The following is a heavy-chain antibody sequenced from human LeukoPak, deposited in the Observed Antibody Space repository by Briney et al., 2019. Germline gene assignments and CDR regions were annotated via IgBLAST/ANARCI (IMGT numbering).Heavy chain of an antibody. V-gene: IGHV1-18*01. J-gene: IGHJ3*02. CDR3: ARFGIIGTTNAFDI. CDR1: GYTFTSYG. CDR2: TSTYIGNT. Sequence: GASVKVSCKAFGYTFTSYGISWVRQAPGQGLEWMGWTSTYIGNTNYAQKFQGRVTMTTDTSTSTAYMQLRSLRSDDTAVYYCARFGIIGTTNAFDIWGQGTMVTVSS. D-gene: IGHD1-7*01.